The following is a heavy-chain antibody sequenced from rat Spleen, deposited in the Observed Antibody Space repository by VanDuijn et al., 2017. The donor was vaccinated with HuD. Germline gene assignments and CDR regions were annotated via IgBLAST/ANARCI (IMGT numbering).Heavy chain of an antibody. CDR1: GFTFSNYG. CDR3: TTMSNWFVY. J-gene: IGHJ3*01. Sequence: EVQLVESGGGLVQPGRSLKLSCAASGFTFSNYGMAWVRQAPTKGLDWVSSIGHDGSPTYYRDSVKGRFTISRDNAKSTLYLQMDSLRSEDTATYYCTTMSNWFVYWGQGTLVTVSS. CDR2: IGHDGSPT. V-gene: IGHV5-29*01.